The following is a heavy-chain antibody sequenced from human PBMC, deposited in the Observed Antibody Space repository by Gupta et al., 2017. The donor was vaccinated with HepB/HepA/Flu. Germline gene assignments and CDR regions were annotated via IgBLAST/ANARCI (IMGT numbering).Heavy chain of an antibody. J-gene: IGHJ6*02. D-gene: IGHD6-6*01. CDR3: AKNGGSSNYYGLDV. CDR1: GFTFSSYA. CDR2: IATSGDTT. V-gene: IGHV3-23*01. Sequence: EVQLLESGGGLVQPGGSLRLSCATSGFTFSSYAMAWVRQAPGKGLEWVSAIATSGDTTYYAGSVKGRFTISRDNSNNTLYLHMNSLRAEDTAVYYCAKNGGSSNYYGLDVWGQGTTVTVSS.